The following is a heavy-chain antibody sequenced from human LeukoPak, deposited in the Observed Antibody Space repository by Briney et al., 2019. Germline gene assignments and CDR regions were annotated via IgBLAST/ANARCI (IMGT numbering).Heavy chain of an antibody. CDR2: INNDGTTT. Sequence: GGSLSLSCAASGFTFSSYWMHWVRQAPGKGLVWVSRINNDGTTTNYADSVQGRFTISRDNAKNTLYLQMNSLRAEDTAVYYCVRVPGDSWGQGTLVTVSS. CDR3: VRVPGDS. V-gene: IGHV3-74*01. J-gene: IGHJ5*01. CDR1: GFTFSSYW.